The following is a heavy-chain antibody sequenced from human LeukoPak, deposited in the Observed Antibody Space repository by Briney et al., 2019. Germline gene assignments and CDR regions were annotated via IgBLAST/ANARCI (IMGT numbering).Heavy chain of an antibody. CDR3: ARGSSVWFVGYFDP. Sequence: SETLSPTRSVPGASISTYYWTWIRQPPGKGLEWIGHSSHSGNTKYSPSLESRVTISLDTSKNQVSLRLGSVTAADTAVYYCARGSSVWFVGYFDPWGQGTRVTVSS. CDR1: GASISTYY. D-gene: IGHD3-10*01. CDR2: SSHSGNT. J-gene: IGHJ5*02. V-gene: IGHV4-59*01.